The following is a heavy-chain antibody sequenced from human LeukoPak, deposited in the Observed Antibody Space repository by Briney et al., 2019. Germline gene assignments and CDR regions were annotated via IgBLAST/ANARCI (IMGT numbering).Heavy chain of an antibody. V-gene: IGHV1-8*01. CDR1: GYTFTSYD. J-gene: IGHJ5*02. CDR3: ARQAVGATAYNWFDP. CDR2: MNPNSGNT. D-gene: IGHD1-26*01. Sequence: GASVKVSCKASGYTFTSYDINWVRQATGQGLEWMGWMNPNSGNTGYAQKFQGRVTMTRNTSISTAYMELSSLRSEDTAVYYCARQAVGATAYNWFDPWGQGTLVTVSS.